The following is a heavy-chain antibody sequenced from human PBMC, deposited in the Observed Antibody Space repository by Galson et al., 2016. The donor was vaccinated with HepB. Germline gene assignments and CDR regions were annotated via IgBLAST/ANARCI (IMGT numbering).Heavy chain of an antibody. CDR1: GDSISSSSYY. CDR3: AKDRGSVGAYFDY. D-gene: IGHD3-16*01. V-gene: IGHV4-39*07. Sequence: SETLSLTCTVSGDSISSSSYYWGWIRQPPGKGLEWIGSIHYSGSTYYNPSLKSRVTISVDKSKNQFSLKLSSLTAADTAVYYCAKDRGSVGAYFDYWGQGTLVTVSS. CDR2: IHYSGST. J-gene: IGHJ4*02.